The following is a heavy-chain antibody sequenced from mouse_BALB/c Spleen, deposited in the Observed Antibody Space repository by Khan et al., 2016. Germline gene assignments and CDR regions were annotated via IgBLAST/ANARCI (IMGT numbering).Heavy chain of an antibody. Sequence: EVQLQESGPGLVKPSQSLSLTCTVTGYSITSDYAWNWIRQFPGNKLEWMGYISYSGSTSYNPSLKSRISITRDTSKNQFFLQLNSVTTEDTATXYYARSGIYYDYLDYWGQGTTLTVSS. V-gene: IGHV3-2*02. CDR1: GYSITSDYA. CDR3: ARSGIYYDYLDY. D-gene: IGHD2-4*01. CDR2: ISYSGST. J-gene: IGHJ2*01.